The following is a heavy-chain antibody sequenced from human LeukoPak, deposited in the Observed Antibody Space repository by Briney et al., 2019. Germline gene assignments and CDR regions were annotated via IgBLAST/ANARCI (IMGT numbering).Heavy chain of an antibody. V-gene: IGHV3-48*03. CDR3: AKVGGQNTYYYDSSGYHPPNY. Sequence: PGGSLRLSCTGSTFSLSTFEMNWVRQAPGKGLEWVSYITGSGTTIYYADSVKGRFTISRDNPKNSLYLQMNSLRAEDTAVYYCAKVGGQNTYYYDSSGYHPPNYWGQGTLVTVSS. D-gene: IGHD3-22*01. J-gene: IGHJ4*02. CDR2: ITGSGTTI. CDR1: TFSLSTFE.